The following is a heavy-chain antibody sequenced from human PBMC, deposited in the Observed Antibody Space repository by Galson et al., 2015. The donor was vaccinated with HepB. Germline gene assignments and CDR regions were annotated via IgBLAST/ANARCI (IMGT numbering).Heavy chain of an antibody. CDR3: ARSPLRFLDWLPYYDYYYMDV. V-gene: IGHV7-4-1*02. J-gene: IGHJ6*03. Sequence: SVKASGKAHGYTFPDYVFNWVRQAPGQGREGTGRMNTNTRTPTSAPGFAVRFVFSLDTSVTTAYLQISSLETDDTAVYYCARSPLRFLDWLPYYDYYYMDVWGEGTTVTVSS. D-gene: IGHD3-3*01. CDR1: GYTFPDYV. CDR2: MNTNTRTP.